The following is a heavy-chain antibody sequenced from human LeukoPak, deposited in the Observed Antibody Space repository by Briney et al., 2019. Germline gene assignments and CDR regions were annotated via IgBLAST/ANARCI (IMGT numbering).Heavy chain of an antibody. V-gene: IGHV4-59*01. D-gene: IGHD6-13*01. CDR1: GGSISSYY. Sequence: SETLSLTCTVSGGSISSYYWSWIRQPPGKGLEWIGYIYYSGSTNYNPSLKSRVTISVDTSKNQFSLKLSSVTAADTAVYYCARNTLTYYWYSSIWYAAFDIGGQGTMVTVSS. CDR3: ARNTLTYYWYSSIWYAAFDI. CDR2: IYYSGST. J-gene: IGHJ3*02.